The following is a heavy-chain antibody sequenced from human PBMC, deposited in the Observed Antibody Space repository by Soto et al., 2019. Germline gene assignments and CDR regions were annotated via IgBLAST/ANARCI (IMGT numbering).Heavy chain of an antibody. V-gene: IGHV3-53*04. CDR2: LHSGGDT. J-gene: IGHJ6*02. Sequence: EVQLVESGGGLVQPGGSLRLSCAASGIPVSSNYMTWVRQAPGKGLEWVSVLHSGGDTYYANSVKGRLTISRHDSTNTLFLKMNSLKPDDTAVYYCARDGPYYYASRMDVWGQGTTVTVSS. CDR1: GIPVSSNY. D-gene: IGHD3-10*01. CDR3: ARDGPYYYASRMDV.